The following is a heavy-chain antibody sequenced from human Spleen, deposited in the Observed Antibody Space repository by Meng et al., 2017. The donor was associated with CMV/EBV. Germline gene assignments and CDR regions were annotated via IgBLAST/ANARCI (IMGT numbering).Heavy chain of an antibody. Sequence: GESLKISCVASGFMFSGFSMSWVRQAPGKGLEWVSSISKRSASIYYADSVKGRFTISRDNAKNSLYLQMNGLRVDDTAVYYCASGPLPGVNSLVDVWGQGTTVTVSS. CDR1: GFMFSGFS. V-gene: IGHV3-21*01. J-gene: IGHJ6*02. D-gene: IGHD7-27*01. CDR3: ASGPLPGVNSLVDV. CDR2: ISKRSASI.